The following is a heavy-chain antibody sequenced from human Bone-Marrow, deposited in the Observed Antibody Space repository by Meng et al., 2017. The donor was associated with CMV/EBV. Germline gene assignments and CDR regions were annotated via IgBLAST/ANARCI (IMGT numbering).Heavy chain of an antibody. Sequence: ASVMVSCKASGYTFTSYGISWVRQAPGQGLEWMGWISAYNGNTNYAQKLQGRVTMTTDQPTSTAYMELRSLRSDDTAVYYCARGARSCSSTSCYPSPLGYWGQGTLVTVSS. J-gene: IGHJ4*02. CDR2: ISAYNGNT. V-gene: IGHV1-18*01. CDR1: GYTFTSYG. D-gene: IGHD2-2*01. CDR3: ARGARSCSSTSCYPSPLGY.